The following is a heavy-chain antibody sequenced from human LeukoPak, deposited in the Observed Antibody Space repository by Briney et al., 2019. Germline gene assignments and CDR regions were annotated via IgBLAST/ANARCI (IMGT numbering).Heavy chain of an antibody. J-gene: IGHJ4*02. D-gene: IGHD5-24*01. Sequence: GGSLRLSCAASGFTFSNFGMHWVRQAPGKGLEWVTFIRYDGTNKYYADSVKGRFTISRDNSKNTLYLQMNSLRVEDTAINYCAKVEMSTSPGGIDYWGQGTLVTVSS. CDR2: IRYDGTNK. CDR3: AKVEMSTSPGGIDY. V-gene: IGHV3-30*02. CDR1: GFTFSNFG.